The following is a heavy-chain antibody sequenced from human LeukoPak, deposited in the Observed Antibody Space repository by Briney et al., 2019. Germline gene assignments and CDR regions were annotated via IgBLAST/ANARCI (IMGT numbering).Heavy chain of an antibody. CDR1: GGTFSSYA. J-gene: IGHJ6*03. CDR2: IIPIFGTA. V-gene: IGHV1-69*06. CDR3: ASPSVDTAVVGGENYYYYMDV. D-gene: IGHD5-18*01. Sequence: ASVKVSCKASGGTFSSYAISWVRQAPGQGLEWMGGIIPIFGTANYAQKFQGRVTITADKSTSTAYMELSSLRSEDTAVYYCASPSVDTAVVGGENYYYYMDVWGKGTTVTVSS.